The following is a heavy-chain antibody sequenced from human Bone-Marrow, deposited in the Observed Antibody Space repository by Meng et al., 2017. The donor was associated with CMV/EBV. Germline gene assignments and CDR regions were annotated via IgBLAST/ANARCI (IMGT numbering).Heavy chain of an antibody. D-gene: IGHD2-8*02. CDR1: GDSISRNLW. V-gene: IGHV4-4*02. CDR3: ARSPGFWSLDY. CDR2: ISYSGDT. Sequence: SETLSLTCAVSGDSISRNLWWSWVRQPPGNGLEWNGEISYSGDTKYNPSLQSRATISSDTTNNRFSLRLNSVTAADTGVYFVARSPGFWSLDYWGRGTLVTVSS. J-gene: IGHJ4*02.